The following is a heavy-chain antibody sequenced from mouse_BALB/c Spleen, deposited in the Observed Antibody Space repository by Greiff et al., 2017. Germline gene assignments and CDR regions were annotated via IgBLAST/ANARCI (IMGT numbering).Heavy chain of an antibody. CDR3: ARGRYEVPYFDY. D-gene: IGHD2-14*01. CDR2: INPSNGRT. J-gene: IGHJ2*01. V-gene: IGHV1S81*02. Sequence: QVQLQQPGAELVKPGASVKLSCKASGYTFTSYWMHWVKQRPGQGLEWIGEINPSNGRTNYNEKFKSKATLTVDKSSSTAYMQLSSLTSEDSAVYYCARGRYEVPYFDYWGQGTTLTVSS. CDR1: GYTFTSYW.